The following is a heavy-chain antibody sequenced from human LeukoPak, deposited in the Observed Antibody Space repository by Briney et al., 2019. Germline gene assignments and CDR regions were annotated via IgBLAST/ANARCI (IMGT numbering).Heavy chain of an antibody. Sequence: GGSLRLSCAVSGSTFRNYWMYWVRQAPGEALVWVSRISGDGSTTTYADTVKGRFTISRDNAKNTLYLQMNSLRADDTAVYYCASSLLGVSPWGQGTLVTVSS. V-gene: IGHV3-74*01. CDR1: GSTFRNYW. J-gene: IGHJ4*02. D-gene: IGHD3-3*01. CDR2: ISGDGSTT. CDR3: ASSLLGVSP.